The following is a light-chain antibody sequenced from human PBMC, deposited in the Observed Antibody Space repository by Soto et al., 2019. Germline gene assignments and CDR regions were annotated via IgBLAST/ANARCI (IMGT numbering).Light chain of an antibody. CDR2: DVS. V-gene: IGLV2-11*01. Sequence: QSALTQPRSVSGSPGQSVTISCTGTSSDVGGYNYVSWYQQHPGKAPKLMIYDVSKRPSGVPDRFSGSKSGNTASLTISGLQAEDEADYYRCSYAGSYRYVFGTGTKV. J-gene: IGLJ1*01. CDR1: SSDVGGYNY. CDR3: CSYAGSYRYV.